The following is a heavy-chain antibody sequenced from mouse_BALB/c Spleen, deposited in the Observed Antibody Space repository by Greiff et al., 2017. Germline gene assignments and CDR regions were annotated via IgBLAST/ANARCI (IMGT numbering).Heavy chain of an antibody. Sequence: VKLMASGAELVKPGASVKLSCKASGYTFTSYDINWVRQRPEQGLEWIGWIFPGDGSTKYNEKFKGKATLTTDTSSSTAYMQLSRLTSEDSAVYFCARGVRRERAWFAYWGQGTLVTVSA. CDR3: ARGVRRERAWFAY. D-gene: IGHD2-14*01. CDR2: IFPGDGST. V-gene: IGHV1-85*01. CDR1: GYTFTSYD. J-gene: IGHJ3*01.